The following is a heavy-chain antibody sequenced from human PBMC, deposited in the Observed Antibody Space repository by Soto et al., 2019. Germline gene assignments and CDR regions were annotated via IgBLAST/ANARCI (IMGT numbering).Heavy chain of an antibody. CDR1: TFTFSSYG. Sequence: QVQLVESGGGVVQPGRSLRLSCAASTFTFSSYGMHWVRQAPGKGLEWVAVISVDGSNKYYADPVKGRFTISRDNSKHTLYLQMTNLRAEDRAVYYGAKDRSTVVTSYGYSGMDVWGQGSTVTVSS. D-gene: IGHD1-26*01. V-gene: IGHV3-30*18. CDR2: ISVDGSNK. J-gene: IGHJ6*02. CDR3: AKDRSTVVTSYGYSGMDV.